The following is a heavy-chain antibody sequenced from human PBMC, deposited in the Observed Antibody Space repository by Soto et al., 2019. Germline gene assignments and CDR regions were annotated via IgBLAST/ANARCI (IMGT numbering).Heavy chain of an antibody. J-gene: IGHJ4*02. D-gene: IGHD6-13*01. CDR3: ARGSRRTFYY. CDR1: GFTFSDFT. V-gene: IGHV3-21*01. Sequence: EVQLVESGGGLVKPGGSLRLSCAASGFTFSDFTMNWVRQAPGKGLQWVSSISSGGSFISYADSVRGQFTISRDNAKNSLYLQVDSLRAEDTAVFFCARGSRRTFYYWGQGTLVTVSS. CDR2: ISSGGSFI.